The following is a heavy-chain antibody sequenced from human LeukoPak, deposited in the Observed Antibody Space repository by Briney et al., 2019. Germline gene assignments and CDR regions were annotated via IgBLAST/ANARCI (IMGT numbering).Heavy chain of an antibody. Sequence: GGSLRLSCASSGFSFSNYAMSWVRQAPGKGLEWISYISSSGSLIYYSDSVKGRFTISRDNAKNSLYLHMNSLRAEDTAVYYCATVTVYGVWGQGTLVTASS. CDR3: ATVTVYGV. D-gene: IGHD2-8*01. V-gene: IGHV3-48*03. CDR2: ISSSGSLI. J-gene: IGHJ4*02. CDR1: GFSFSNYA.